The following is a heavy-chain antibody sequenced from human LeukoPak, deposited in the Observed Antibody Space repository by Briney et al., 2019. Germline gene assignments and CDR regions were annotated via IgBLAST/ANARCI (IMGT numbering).Heavy chain of an antibody. CDR1: GFTFSSYA. CDR2: ISGSGTNT. CDR3: AKGDKPVIAMVKFDP. D-gene: IGHD5-18*01. J-gene: IGHJ5*02. V-gene: IGHV3-23*01. Sequence: GGSLRLSCAASGFTFSSYAMNWVRQAPGKGLEWVSGISGSGTNTYYADSVKGRFTISRDNSKNTLYMQMNSLRAEDTAVYYCAKGDKPVIAMVKFDPWGQGTLVTASS.